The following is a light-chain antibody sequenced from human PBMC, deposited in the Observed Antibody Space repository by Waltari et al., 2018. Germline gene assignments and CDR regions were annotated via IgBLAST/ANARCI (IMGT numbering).Light chain of an antibody. Sequence: EIVMTQSPATLSVSPGERANLSCRASQSVTSNLAWYQQKPGQAPRLLIFGASTRATDIPARFSGSGSGTEFTLTISSLQSEDFAVYYCLQYNDWPPWTFGQGTKVEIK. J-gene: IGKJ1*01. CDR2: GAS. CDR1: QSVTSN. V-gene: IGKV3-15*01. CDR3: LQYNDWPPWT.